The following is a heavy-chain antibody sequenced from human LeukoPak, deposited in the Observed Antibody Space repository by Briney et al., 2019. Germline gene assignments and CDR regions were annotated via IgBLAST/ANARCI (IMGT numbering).Heavy chain of an antibody. CDR3: AKAPSSSWNGYFDY. D-gene: IGHD6-13*01. CDR1: GYTFTTYG. Sequence: GGSLRLSCVGSGYTFTTYGMSGVRQAPGKGLEWVSGLYNNGYNTHYADSVKGRFTISRDNSKNTLYLQMNRLRVEDTAVYYCAKAPSSSWNGYFDYWGQGTLVTVSS. V-gene: IGHV3-23*05. CDR2: LYNNGYNT. J-gene: IGHJ4*02.